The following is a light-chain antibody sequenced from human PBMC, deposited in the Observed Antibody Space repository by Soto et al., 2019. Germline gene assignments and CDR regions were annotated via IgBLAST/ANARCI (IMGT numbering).Light chain of an antibody. V-gene: IGKV1-39*01. CDR2: AAS. Sequence: DIQMPQSPSSLSASVGDRVTITCRASQNIAEYLNWYHHRPGKVPKLQIYAASSLQIGIPSRFSGSGFGTEFSLTTASLPHEDFASYYCQQTYSVPWTCGQGTEV. CDR3: QQTYSVPWT. CDR1: QNIAEY. J-gene: IGKJ1*01.